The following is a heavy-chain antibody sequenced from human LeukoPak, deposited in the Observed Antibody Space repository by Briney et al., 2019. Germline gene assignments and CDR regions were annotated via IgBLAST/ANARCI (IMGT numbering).Heavy chain of an antibody. CDR2: IIPIFGTA. D-gene: IGHD4-11*01. V-gene: IGHV1-69*05. CDR1: GGTFSSYA. J-gene: IGHJ5*02. Sequence: VASVKVSCKASGGTFSSYAISWVRQAPGQGLEWMGGIIPIFGTANYAQKFQGRVTITTDESTSTAYVELSSLRSEDTAVYYCGRVSETTVPTGSDPWGQGTLVTV. CDR3: GRVSETTVPTGSDP.